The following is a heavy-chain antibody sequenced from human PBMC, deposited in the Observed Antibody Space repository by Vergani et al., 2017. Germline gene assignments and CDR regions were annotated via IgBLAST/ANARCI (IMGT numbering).Heavy chain of an antibody. Sequence: EVQLVESGGGLVKPGGSLRLSCAASGFTFSSYSMNWVRQAPGKGLEWISSISSSSSYIYYADSVKGRFTISRDNAKNSLYLQMNSLRAEDTAVYYSARMGSDRYYYYGMDVWGQGTTVTVPS. CDR1: GFTFSSYS. CDR3: ARMGSDRYYYYGMDV. CDR2: ISSSSSYI. J-gene: IGHJ6*02. V-gene: IGHV3-21*01. D-gene: IGHD6-6*01.